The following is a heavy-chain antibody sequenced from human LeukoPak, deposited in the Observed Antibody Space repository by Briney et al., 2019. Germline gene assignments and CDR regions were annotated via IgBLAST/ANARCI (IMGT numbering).Heavy chain of an antibody. CDR3: AKDRQWELTGFDY. Sequence: PGGSLRLSCAASGFTFSRYAMSWVRQAPGKGLEWVSIISGSGGSTHYADSVKGRFTISRDNSKNTLYLQTNSLRAEDTAVYYCAKDRQWELTGFDYWGQGTLVTVSS. J-gene: IGHJ4*02. D-gene: IGHD1-26*01. V-gene: IGHV3-23*01. CDR1: GFTFSRYA. CDR2: ISGSGGST.